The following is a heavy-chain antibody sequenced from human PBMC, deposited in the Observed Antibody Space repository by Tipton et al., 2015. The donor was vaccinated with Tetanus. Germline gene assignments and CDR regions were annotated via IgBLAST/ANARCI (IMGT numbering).Heavy chain of an antibody. Sequence: LRLSCTVSGGSISSDAHYWSWIRQAPGKGLEWLGYISHSGTTNYNPSLMSRVTISLDRSKNQFSLKLTSVTAADTAVYYCATVGLVTASVKYWGQGTLVTVSS. CDR2: ISHSGTT. CDR3: ATVGLVTASVKY. J-gene: IGHJ4*01. V-gene: IGHV4-31*03. D-gene: IGHD2-21*02. CDR1: GGSISSDAHY.